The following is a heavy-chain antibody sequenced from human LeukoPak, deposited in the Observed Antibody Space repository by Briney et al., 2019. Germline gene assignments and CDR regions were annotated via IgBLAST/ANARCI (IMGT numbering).Heavy chain of an antibody. CDR1: GFTFSAYD. Sequence: GGSLRLSCAASGFTFSAYDIHWVRQASGKGLEWVSGITNVGDTHYPDSVKGRFTIARENAKNSLYLQLNNLRDGDTAVYYCARILRDSGGWFHFDYCGQGTLVTVSS. D-gene: IGHD2-15*01. CDR3: ARILRDSGGWFHFDY. V-gene: IGHV3-13*01. J-gene: IGHJ4*02. CDR2: ITNVGDT.